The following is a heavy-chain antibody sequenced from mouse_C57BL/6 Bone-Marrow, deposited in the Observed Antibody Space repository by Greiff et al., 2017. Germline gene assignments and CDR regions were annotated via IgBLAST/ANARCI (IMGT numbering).Heavy chain of an antibody. J-gene: IGHJ4*01. Sequence: VQLQQSGPGLVAPSPSLSITCTVSGFSLTSYGVDWVRQPPGKGLEWLGVIWGGGSTNYNSALMSRLSIRKDNSTSQVSLKLNRLQTDDTAMYYVAKHDGYYEDYAMDYWGQGTTVTVAS. CDR3: AKHDGYYEDYAMDY. CDR2: IWGGGST. D-gene: IGHD2-3*01. CDR1: GFSLTSYG. V-gene: IGHV2-9*01.